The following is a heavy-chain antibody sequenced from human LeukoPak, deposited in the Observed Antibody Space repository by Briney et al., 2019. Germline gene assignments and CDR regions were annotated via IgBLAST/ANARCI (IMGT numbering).Heavy chain of an antibody. CDR3: AIRIGDSYFYGMDL. Sequence: PGGSLRLSCAASGFIFSASPIHWVRQAPGKGLEWVGRIRSKEYSYATACAESLRGRCTVSRDDSENTAYLQMSSLKTEDTAVYYCAIRIGDSYFYGMDLWGQGTPVPVSS. V-gene: IGHV3-73*01. J-gene: IGHJ6*02. D-gene: IGHD3-16*02. CDR1: GFIFSASP. CDR2: IRSKEYSYAT.